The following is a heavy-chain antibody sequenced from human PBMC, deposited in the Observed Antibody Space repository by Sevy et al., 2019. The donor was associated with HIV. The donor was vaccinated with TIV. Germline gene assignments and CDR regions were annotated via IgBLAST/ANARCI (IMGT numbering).Heavy chain of an antibody. CDR3: VKGGSISATGNDAFDI. Sequence: GGSLRLSCAASGFTFSNYGMNWVRQAPGKGLEWVSVFHNSGDTTYYADSVKGRFTISRDNSENTLYLQMNSLRAEDTAVYYCVKGGSISATGNDAFDIWGQGTMVTVSS. D-gene: IGHD6-13*01. CDR2: FHNSGDTT. CDR1: GFTFSNYG. J-gene: IGHJ3*02. V-gene: IGHV3-23*01.